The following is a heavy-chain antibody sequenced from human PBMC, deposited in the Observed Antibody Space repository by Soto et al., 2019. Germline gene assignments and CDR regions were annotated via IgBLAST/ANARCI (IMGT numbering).Heavy chain of an antibody. Sequence: ASVKCSCKASGYTLTIHDIHWVRQAPGQGLEWMAWLNPHSGKTAYAQKFQGRLTMTGNASTSTAYMELSSLRVDDTGVYYCALTRRSSLLEVAGPGFEYWGQGTLVTVSS. CDR1: GYTLTIHD. D-gene: IGHD6-19*01. CDR3: ALTRRSSLLEVAGPGFEY. J-gene: IGHJ4*02. V-gene: IGHV1-8*01. CDR2: LNPHSGKT.